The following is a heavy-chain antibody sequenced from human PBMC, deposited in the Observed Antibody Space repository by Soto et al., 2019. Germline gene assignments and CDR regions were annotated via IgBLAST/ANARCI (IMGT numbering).Heavy chain of an antibody. CDR3: ERASGVGVGTTPY. V-gene: IGHV1-18*01. Sequence: QIQLVQSGAEVKKPGASAKVSCKASGYIFSNYGISWLRQDPGQGLEWMGWVSAYNGKTNYTQKSQGRVTMTTDASTTTAYMELRSLRSDDTAVYYCERASGVGVGTTPYWGQGTLVTVSS. CDR1: GYIFSNYG. CDR2: VSAYNGKT. D-gene: IGHD1-26*01. J-gene: IGHJ4*02.